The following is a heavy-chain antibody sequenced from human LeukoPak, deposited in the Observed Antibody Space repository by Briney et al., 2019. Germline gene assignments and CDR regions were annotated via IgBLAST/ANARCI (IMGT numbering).Heavy chain of an antibody. CDR2: ISGSGSIT. CDR1: GFTFDDYA. CDR3: AKRVVLAALLPGPFDY. V-gene: IGHV3-23*01. D-gene: IGHD2-15*01. Sequence: GGSLRLSCAASGFTFDDYAMHWVRQAPGKGLEWVSSISGSGSITYYADSVKGRFTISRDNSKNILYLQMSSLRAEDTALYYCAKRVVLAALLPGPFDYWGQGTLVTVSS. J-gene: IGHJ4*02.